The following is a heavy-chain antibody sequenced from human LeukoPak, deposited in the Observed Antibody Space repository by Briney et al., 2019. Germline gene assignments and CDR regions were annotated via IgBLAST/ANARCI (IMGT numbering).Heavy chain of an antibody. V-gene: IGHV4-30-4*01. CDR3: ARPYYYDSRIDP. CDR1: GGSISSGDYY. CDR2: MYYSGST. D-gene: IGHD3-22*01. Sequence: TLSLTCTVSGGSISSGDYYWSWIRQPPGKGLAWIAYMYYSGSTYYNPSLKSRVTMSADTSKNQLSLKLSSVTAADTAVYYCARPYYYDSRIDPWGQGILVTVSS. J-gene: IGHJ5*02.